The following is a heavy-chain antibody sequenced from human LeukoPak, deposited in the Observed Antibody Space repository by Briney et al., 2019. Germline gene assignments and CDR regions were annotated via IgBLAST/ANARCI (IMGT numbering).Heavy chain of an antibody. Sequence: GESLKISCKGSGYSFTSYWIGWVRQMPGKGLEWMGSIYPGDSDTRYSPSFQGQVTISADKTISTAYLQWSSLKASDTAMYYCARRGIVVVPAANSDDAFDIWGQGTMVSVSS. J-gene: IGHJ3*02. D-gene: IGHD2-2*01. CDR2: IYPGDSDT. V-gene: IGHV5-51*01. CDR3: ARRGIVVVPAANSDDAFDI. CDR1: GYSFTSYW.